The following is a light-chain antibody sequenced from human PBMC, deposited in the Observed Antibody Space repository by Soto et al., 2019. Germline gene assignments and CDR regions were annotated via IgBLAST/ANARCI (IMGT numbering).Light chain of an antibody. CDR3: QHYNNWPLT. CDR1: QSVSSN. CDR2: ATS. J-gene: IGKJ4*01. Sequence: EIVMTQSPATLSVSPGERASLSCRASQSVSSNLAWYQQKPGQTPRLLIHATSTRATGIPARFSGSGSGTEFTLTISSLQSEDFAVYYCQHYNNWPLTFGGGTKVEIK. V-gene: IGKV3-15*01.